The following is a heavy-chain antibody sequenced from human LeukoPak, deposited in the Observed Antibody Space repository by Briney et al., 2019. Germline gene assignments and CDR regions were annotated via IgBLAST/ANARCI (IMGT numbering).Heavy chain of an antibody. J-gene: IGHJ4*02. Sequence: GGSLRLACAGTGFTFDDHGMHWVRQVAGKGLEWVAGLSWNSVSKGYGDSVKGRFTISRDNAKNSLYLQMSSLRPDDTALYFCAKIRGMTVAGPFDSWGQGTLVTVSS. CDR2: LSWNSVSK. CDR1: GFTFDDHG. V-gene: IGHV3-9*01. CDR3: AKIRGMTVAGPFDS. D-gene: IGHD3-22*01.